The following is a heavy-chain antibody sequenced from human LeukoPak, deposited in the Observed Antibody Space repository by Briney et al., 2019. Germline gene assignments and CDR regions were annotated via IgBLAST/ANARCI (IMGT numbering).Heavy chain of an antibody. CDR1: GFTFSTYA. CDR3: ARDPAAGYWYFDL. Sequence: PGGSPRLSCAASGFTFSTYAMTWVRQAPGKGLEWVSGISGSGVTTYYADSVKGRFTISRDNSKNTLYVQMNSLRDEDTAVYYCARDPAAGYWYFDLWGRGTLVTVSS. J-gene: IGHJ2*01. CDR2: ISGSGVTT. V-gene: IGHV3-23*01. D-gene: IGHD6-13*01.